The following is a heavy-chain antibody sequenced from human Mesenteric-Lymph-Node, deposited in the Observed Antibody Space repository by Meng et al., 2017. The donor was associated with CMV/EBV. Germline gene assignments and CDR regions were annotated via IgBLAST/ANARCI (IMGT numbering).Heavy chain of an antibody. Sequence: GGSLRLSCAASGFAFSNFDMHWVRQAPGKGLVWVSTIKSDGSSTNYADSVRGRFAISRDNAKNTLYLQMNSLRAEDTAVYYCAKLSDWQESRDFWGQGTLVTVSS. J-gene: IGHJ4*02. CDR3: AKLSDWQESRDF. D-gene: IGHD6-19*01. CDR1: GFAFSNFD. V-gene: IGHV3-74*01. CDR2: IKSDGSST.